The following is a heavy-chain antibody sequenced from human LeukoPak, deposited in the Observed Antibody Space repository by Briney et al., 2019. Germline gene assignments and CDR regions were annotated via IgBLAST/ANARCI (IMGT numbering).Heavy chain of an antibody. J-gene: IGHJ5*02. V-gene: IGHV3-74*01. D-gene: IGHD6-13*01. CDR1: GFPFSNYW. CDR3: ARGYYSSSRFDP. CDR2: VNSDGSTT. Sequence: QPGGSLRLSCAASGFPFSNYWMHWVRQAPGKGLVWVSRVNSDGSTTNYADSVKGRFTISRDNAENTLYMRMNSLRPEDTAVYYCARGYYSSSRFDPWGQGTLVTVSS.